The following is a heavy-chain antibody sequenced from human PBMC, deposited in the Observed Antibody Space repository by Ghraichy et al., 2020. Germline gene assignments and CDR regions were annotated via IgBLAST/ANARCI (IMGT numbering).Heavy chain of an antibody. Sequence: GGSLRLSCDRYGIRLNACWISRVRMAPGTGLERVASIKEDGSEKFYVDSVKGRFTIIRDNAKNSLYLQMSSLRAEDTALYYCASRWVVAGDFDYWGQGTLVFVSS. CDR1: GIRLNACW. V-gene: IGHV3-7*01. CDR2: IKEDGSEK. J-gene: IGHJ4*02. CDR3: ASRWVVAGDFDY. D-gene: IGHD6-19*01.